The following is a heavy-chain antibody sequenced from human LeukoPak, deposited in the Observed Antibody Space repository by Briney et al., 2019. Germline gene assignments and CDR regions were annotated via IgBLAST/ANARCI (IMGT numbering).Heavy chain of an antibody. Sequence: PGGSLRLSCAASGFTFDDYAMHWVRQAPGKGLEWVSGISWNSGSIGYADSVKGRFTISRDNAKNSLYLQMNSLRAEDTALYYCARGITGTIDYWGQGTLVTVSS. CDR1: GFTFDDYA. J-gene: IGHJ4*02. CDR3: ARGITGTIDY. CDR2: ISWNSGSI. D-gene: IGHD1-20*01. V-gene: IGHV3-9*01.